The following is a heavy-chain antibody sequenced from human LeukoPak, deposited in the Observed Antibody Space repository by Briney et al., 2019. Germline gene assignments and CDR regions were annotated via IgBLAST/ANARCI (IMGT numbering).Heavy chain of an antibody. Sequence: VASVRVSCKASGYTFTNNEINWVRQASGQGLEWMGWMNPNNGNAGYAQKFQGRITMTRNTSISTAHMELRSLRSEDTAVYYCAREVPASTYYYYYMDVWGKGTTVTVSS. D-gene: IGHD2-2*01. J-gene: IGHJ6*03. CDR3: AREVPASTYYYYYMDV. CDR1: GYTFTNNE. CDR2: MNPNNGNA. V-gene: IGHV1-8*01.